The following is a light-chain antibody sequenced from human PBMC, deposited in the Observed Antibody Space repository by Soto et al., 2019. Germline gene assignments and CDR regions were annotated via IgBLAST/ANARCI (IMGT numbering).Light chain of an antibody. J-gene: IGLJ3*02. Sequence: QSVLTQPPSVSGAPGQRVTISCTGSSSNIGADYDVHWYQDLPGTAPKLLIYGNTNRPSGVPDRFSGSKSGTSASLAITGLQAEDEADYYCQSYDSSLSGSWVFGGGTKLTVL. CDR3: QSYDSSLSGSWV. CDR2: GNT. CDR1: SSNIGADYD. V-gene: IGLV1-40*01.